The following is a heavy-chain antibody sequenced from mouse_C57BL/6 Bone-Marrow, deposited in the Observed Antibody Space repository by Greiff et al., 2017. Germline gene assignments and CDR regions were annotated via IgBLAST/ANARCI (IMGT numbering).Heavy chain of an antibody. V-gene: IGHV1-63*01. Sequence: VQLQQSGAELVRPGTSVKMSCKASGYTFTNYWIGWAKQRPGHGLEWIGDIYPGGGYTNYNEKFKGKATLTADESSSTAYMQFSSLKSEDSAIYYCARWSFYAMDYWGQGTSVTVSS. CDR1: GYTFTNYW. CDR2: IYPGGGYT. CDR3: ARWSFYAMDY. J-gene: IGHJ4*01.